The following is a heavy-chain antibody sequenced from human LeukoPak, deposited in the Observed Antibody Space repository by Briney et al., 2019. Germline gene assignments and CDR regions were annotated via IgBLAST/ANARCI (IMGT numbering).Heavy chain of an antibody. CDR1: GYTFPNYW. J-gene: IGHJ4*02. D-gene: IGHD3-22*01. CDR2: IYPGDSNT. Sequence: KVSCKGSGYTFPNYWIGWVRQMPGKGLEWMGIIYPGDSNTRYSPSFQGQVTISADKSISTAYLQWSSLKASDTAMYYCARFAYGSDYFPGHYWGQGTLATVSS. CDR3: ARFAYGSDYFPGHY. V-gene: IGHV5-51*01.